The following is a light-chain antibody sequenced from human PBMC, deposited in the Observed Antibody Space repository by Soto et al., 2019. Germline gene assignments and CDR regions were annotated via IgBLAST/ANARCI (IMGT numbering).Light chain of an antibody. CDR2: GAS. J-gene: IGKJ1*01. V-gene: IGKV3-20*01. CDR3: QQYGSSRT. CDR1: QSVSSSY. Sequence: EIVLTQSPATLSLSPGERATLSCRTSQSVSSSYLAWYQQKPGQAPRLLIYGASSRATGIPDRFSGSGSETDFTLTINGLEPEDFAVYYCQQYGSSRTFGQGTKVEIK.